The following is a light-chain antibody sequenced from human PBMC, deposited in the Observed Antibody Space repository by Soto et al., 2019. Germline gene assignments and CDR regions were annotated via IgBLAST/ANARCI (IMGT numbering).Light chain of an antibody. CDR1: SSDIGGHNY. V-gene: IGLV2-14*01. J-gene: IGLJ2*01. Sequence: QSALTQPASVSGSPGQSITISCTGTSSDIGGHNYVSWYQQYPGKAPKLMIYEATHRPSGISNRFSGSKSGNTASLTISGLQAGDEADYYCSSYTIISALVLFGGGTKLTVL. CDR3: SSYTIISALVL. CDR2: EAT.